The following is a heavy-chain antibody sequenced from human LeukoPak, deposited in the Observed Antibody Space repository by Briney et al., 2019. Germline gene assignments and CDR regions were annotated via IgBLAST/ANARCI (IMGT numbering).Heavy chain of an antibody. CDR2: ISGSGGST. CDR3: AKEPLLWFGEPPDY. D-gene: IGHD3-10*01. V-gene: IGHV3-23*01. CDR1: GFTFSSYG. J-gene: IGHJ4*02. Sequence: GGSLRLSCAASGFTFSSYGMSWVRQAPGKGLEWVSAISGSGGSTYYADSVKGRFTISRDNSKITLYLQMNSLRAEDTAVYYCAKEPLLWFGEPPDYWGQGTLVTVSS.